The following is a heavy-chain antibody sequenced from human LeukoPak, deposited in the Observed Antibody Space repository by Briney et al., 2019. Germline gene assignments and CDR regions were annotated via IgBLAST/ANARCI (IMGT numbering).Heavy chain of an antibody. V-gene: IGHV3-33*01. CDR3: TRSDYFDY. CDR1: GFTFSSYA. CDR2: IWYDGTNK. J-gene: IGHJ4*02. Sequence: QPGGSLRLSCAASGFTFSSYAMHWVRQAPGRGLDWVALIWYDGTNKYYADSVKGRFTVSRDSSKNTLYLQMNSLRAEDTAVYYCTRSDYFDYWGQGTLVTVSS.